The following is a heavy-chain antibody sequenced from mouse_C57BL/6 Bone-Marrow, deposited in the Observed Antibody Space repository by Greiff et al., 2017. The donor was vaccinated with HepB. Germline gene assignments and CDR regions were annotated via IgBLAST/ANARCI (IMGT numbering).Heavy chain of an antibody. Sequence: EVKLQESGPGLVKPSQSLSLTCSVTGYSITSGYYWNWIRQFPGNKLEWMGYISYDGSNNYNPSLKNRISITRDTSKNQFFLKLNSVTTEDTATYYCARVGTTVVAPGDAMDYWGQGTSVTVSS. V-gene: IGHV3-6*01. J-gene: IGHJ4*01. D-gene: IGHD1-1*01. CDR3: ARVGTTVVAPGDAMDY. CDR1: GYSITSGYY. CDR2: ISYDGSN.